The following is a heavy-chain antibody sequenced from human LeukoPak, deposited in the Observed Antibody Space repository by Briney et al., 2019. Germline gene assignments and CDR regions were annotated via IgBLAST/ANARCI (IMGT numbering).Heavy chain of an antibody. J-gene: IGHJ4*02. D-gene: IGHD5-24*01. CDR1: GGSISSYY. CDR3: ARDRHRDGYNLPFYFDY. V-gene: IGHV4-59*01. Sequence: SETLPLTCTVSGGSISSYYWSWIRQPPGKGLEWIGYIYYSGSTNYNPSLKSRVTISVDTSKNQFSLKLSSVTAADMAVYYCARDRHRDGYNLPFYFDYWGQGTLVTVSS. CDR2: IYYSGST.